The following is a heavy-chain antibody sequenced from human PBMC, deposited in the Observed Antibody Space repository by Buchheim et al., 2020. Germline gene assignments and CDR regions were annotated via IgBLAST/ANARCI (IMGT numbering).Heavy chain of an antibody. V-gene: IGHV4-61*01. CDR2: IYYSGST. D-gene: IGHD2-15*01. CDR1: GGSVSSGSYY. J-gene: IGHJ4*02. Sequence: QVQLQESGPGLVKPSETLSLTCTVSGGSVSSGSYYWSWIRQPPGKGLEWIGYIYYSGSTNYNPSLKSRVTISVDTSKNQFSLKLSSVTAADTAVYYCAREGSYSPFDCWGQGTL. CDR3: AREGSYSPFDC.